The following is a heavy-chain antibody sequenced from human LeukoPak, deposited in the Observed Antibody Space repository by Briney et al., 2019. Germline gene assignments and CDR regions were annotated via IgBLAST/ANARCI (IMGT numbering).Heavy chain of an antibody. CDR1: GYTFSDFY. Sequence: EASVKGSCKASGYTFSDFYIHWVRQAPGQGLEYVGWITPKSGDTYSPQRFQGRVTMTRDTSISTAYMELSSLRSDDTAVYFCARVRLADERAWAYWGQGTLVTVSS. CDR3: ARVRLADERAWAY. D-gene: IGHD3-3*02. V-gene: IGHV1-2*02. CDR2: ITPKSGDT. J-gene: IGHJ4*02.